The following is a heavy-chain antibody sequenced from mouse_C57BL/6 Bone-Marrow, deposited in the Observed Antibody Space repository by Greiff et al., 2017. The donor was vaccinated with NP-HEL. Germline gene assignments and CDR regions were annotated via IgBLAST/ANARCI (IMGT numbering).Heavy chain of an antibody. CDR2: IYPGDGDT. Sequence: VQGVESGAELVKPGASVKISCKASGYAFSSYWMNWVKQRPGKGLEWIGQIYPGDGDTNYNGKFKGKATLTADKSSSTAYMQLSSLTSEDSAVYFCARGRQLRLTFAYWGQGTLVTVSA. CDR3: ARGRQLRLTFAY. V-gene: IGHV1-80*01. D-gene: IGHD3-2*02. CDR1: GYAFSSYW. J-gene: IGHJ3*01.